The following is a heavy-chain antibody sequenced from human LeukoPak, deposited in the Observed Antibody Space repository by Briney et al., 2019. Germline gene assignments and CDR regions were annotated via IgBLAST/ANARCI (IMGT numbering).Heavy chain of an antibody. CDR2: MNPNSGNT. J-gene: IGHJ6*02. V-gene: IGHV1-8*01. Sequence: GASVKVSCKAPGYTFTSYDINWVRQATGQGLEWMGWMNPNSGNTGYAQKFQGRVTMTRNTSISTAYMELSSLRSEDTAVYYCARGAGDIVVVPAAISYYYGMGVWGQGTTVTVSS. CDR1: GYTFTSYD. CDR3: ARGAGDIVVVPAAISYYYGMGV. D-gene: IGHD2-2*01.